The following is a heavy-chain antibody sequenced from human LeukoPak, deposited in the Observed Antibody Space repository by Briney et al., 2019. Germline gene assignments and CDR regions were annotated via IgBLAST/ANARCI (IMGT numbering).Heavy chain of an antibody. CDR2: ISGSGGST. CDR3: AKGRGVMSRAHCFDY. CDR1: GFTFSSYA. Sequence: GGSLRLSCAASGFTFSSYAMSWVRQAPGKGLEWASAISGSGGSTYYADSVKGRFTISRDNSKNTLYLQMNSLRAEDTTVYYCAKGRGVMSRAHCFDYWGQGTLVTVSS. J-gene: IGHJ4*02. D-gene: IGHD3-16*01. V-gene: IGHV3-23*01.